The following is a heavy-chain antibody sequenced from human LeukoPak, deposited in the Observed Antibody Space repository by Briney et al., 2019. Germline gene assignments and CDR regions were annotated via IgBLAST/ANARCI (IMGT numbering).Heavy chain of an antibody. CDR2: IYYSGST. Sequence: SETLSLTCTVSGGSISSSSYYWGWIRQPPGTGLEWIGSIYYSGSTYYNPSLKSRVTISVDTSKNQFSLKLSSVTAADTAVYYCARVRGSAFDIWGQGTVVTVSS. J-gene: IGHJ3*02. CDR1: GGSISSSSYY. V-gene: IGHV4-39*07. D-gene: IGHD2-15*01. CDR3: ARVRGSAFDI.